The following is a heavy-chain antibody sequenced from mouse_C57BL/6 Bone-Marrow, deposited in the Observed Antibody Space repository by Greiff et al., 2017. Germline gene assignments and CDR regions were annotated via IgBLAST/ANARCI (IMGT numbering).Heavy chain of an antibody. J-gene: IGHJ4*01. D-gene: IGHD1-1*01. CDR1: GYTFTSYW. CDR2: IDPSDSYT. Sequence: QVQLQQPGAELVMPGASVKLSCKASGYTFTSYWMHWVKQRPGQGLEWIGEIDPSDSYTNYNQKFKGKSTLTVDKSSSTAYMQLSSLTSEDSAVYYCARLGLLLRDYYAMDYWGQGTSVTVSS. V-gene: IGHV1-69*01. CDR3: ARLGLLLRDYYAMDY.